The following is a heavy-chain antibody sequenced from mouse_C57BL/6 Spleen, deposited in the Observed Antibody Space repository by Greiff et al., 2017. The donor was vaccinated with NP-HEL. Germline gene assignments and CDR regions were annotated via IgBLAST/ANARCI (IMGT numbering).Heavy chain of an antibody. CDR2: FHPYNDDT. Sequence: VQGVESGAELVKPGASVKMSCKASGYTFTTYPIEWMKQNHGKSLEWIGNFHPYNDDTKYNEKFKGKATLTVEKSSSTVYLELSRLTSDDSAVYYCARRYSNYVPWFAYWGQGTLVTVSA. D-gene: IGHD2-5*01. CDR1: GYTFTTYP. CDR3: ARRYSNYVPWFAY. J-gene: IGHJ3*01. V-gene: IGHV1-47*01.